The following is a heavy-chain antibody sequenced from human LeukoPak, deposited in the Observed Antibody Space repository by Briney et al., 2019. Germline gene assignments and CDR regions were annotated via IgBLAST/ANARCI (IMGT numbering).Heavy chain of an antibody. CDR2: IDTNTGNP. CDR1: GYTFTNYP. CDR3: ARGGYSRGQGSPFDY. J-gene: IGHJ4*02. V-gene: IGHV7-4-1*02. D-gene: IGHD3-22*01. Sequence: TSVKVSCKASGYTFTNYPMIWVRQAPGQGLEWMGWIDTNTGNPTYAQGFTGRFVFSLDTSVGTTYLQINSLKTEDTAVYYCARGGYSRGQGSPFDYWGQGTLVTVSS.